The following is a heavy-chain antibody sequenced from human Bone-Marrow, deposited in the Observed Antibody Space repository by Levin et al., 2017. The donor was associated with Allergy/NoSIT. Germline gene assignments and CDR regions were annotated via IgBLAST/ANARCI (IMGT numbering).Heavy chain of an antibody. Sequence: EESLKISCRTSGYTFTGHWIGWVRQMPGKGLEWMGIIYPSDSDTRYSPSFEGQVTISVDTSITTAYLQWNSLKTSDTAIYYCARMNLAANWFDPWGQGTLVTVSP. CDR1: GYTFTGHW. V-gene: IGHV5-51*01. CDR3: ARMNLAANWFDP. D-gene: IGHD3-16*01. CDR2: IYPSDSDT. J-gene: IGHJ5*02.